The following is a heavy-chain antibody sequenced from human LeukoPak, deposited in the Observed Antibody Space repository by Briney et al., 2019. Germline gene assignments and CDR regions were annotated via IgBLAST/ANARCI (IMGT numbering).Heavy chain of an antibody. J-gene: IGHJ4*02. D-gene: IGHD5/OR15-5a*01. CDR2: ITANGDRT. CDR1: GFTFSSSH. CDR3: ARAESTYGVYDY. V-gene: IGHV3-64*01. Sequence: GGSLRLSCAASGFTFSSSHMHWVRQAPGKGLEYVSAITANGDRTYYANDVKGRFTISRDNSKNTLFLQMGSLRVDDRAVYYCARAESTYGVYDYWGQGTLVTVSS.